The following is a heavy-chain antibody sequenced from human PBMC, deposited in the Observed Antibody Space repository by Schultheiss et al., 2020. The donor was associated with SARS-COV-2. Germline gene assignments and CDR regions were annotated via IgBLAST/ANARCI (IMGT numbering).Heavy chain of an antibody. V-gene: IGHV3-30*18. J-gene: IGHJ4*02. CDR2: ISYDGSNK. CDR1: GFTFSSYG. Sequence: GSLRLSCAASGFTFSSYGMHWVRQAPGKGLEWVAVISYDGSNKYYADSVKGRFTISRDNSKNTLYLQMNSLRAEDTAVYYCAKTQAVTMIVVVPFDYWGQGTLVTVSS. D-gene: IGHD3-22*01. CDR3: AKTQAVTMIVVVPFDY.